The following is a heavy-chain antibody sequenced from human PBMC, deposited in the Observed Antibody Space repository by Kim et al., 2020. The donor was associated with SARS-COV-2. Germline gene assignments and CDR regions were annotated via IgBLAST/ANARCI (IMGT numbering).Heavy chain of an antibody. CDR3: ARAGGRGSYWGAPDY. J-gene: IGHJ4*02. D-gene: IGHD1-26*01. Sequence: SETLSLTCAVYGGSFSGYYWSWIRQPPGKGLEWIGEINHSGSTNYNPSLKSRVTISVDTSKNQFSLKLSSVTAADTAVYYCARAGGRGSYWGAPDYWGQGTLVTVSS. CDR2: INHSGST. CDR1: GGSFSGYY. V-gene: IGHV4-34*01.